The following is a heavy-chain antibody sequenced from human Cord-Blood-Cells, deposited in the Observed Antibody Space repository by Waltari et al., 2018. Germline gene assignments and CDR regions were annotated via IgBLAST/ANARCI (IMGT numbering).Heavy chain of an antibody. CDR2: INHRGST. D-gene: IGHD6-13*01. J-gene: IGHJ3*02. V-gene: IGHV4-34*01. Sequence: QVQLQQWGAGLLKPSETLSLTCAVYGGSFSGYYWSWIRQPPGKGLEWIGEINHRGSTTSKPSLKSRVTISVDTSKNQFSLKLSSVTAADTAVYYCARHVWGEYSSSWYAFDIWGQGTMVTVSS. CDR3: ARHVWGEYSSSWYAFDI. CDR1: GGSFSGYY.